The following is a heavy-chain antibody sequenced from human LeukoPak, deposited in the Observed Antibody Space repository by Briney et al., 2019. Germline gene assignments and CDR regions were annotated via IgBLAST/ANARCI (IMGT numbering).Heavy chain of an antibody. Sequence: PGGSLRLSCAASGFTFSNYWMSWVRQAPGNGLEWVANINQDGSEKYSVDSVKGRFTISRDNAKSSVFLQMNSLRVDDTAVYYCARDRALYDSRRGYYYTEDDYWGQGTLVTVSS. D-gene: IGHD3-22*01. CDR3: ARDRALYDSRRGYYYTEDDY. CDR2: INQDGSEK. V-gene: IGHV3-7*01. CDR1: GFTFSNYW. J-gene: IGHJ4*02.